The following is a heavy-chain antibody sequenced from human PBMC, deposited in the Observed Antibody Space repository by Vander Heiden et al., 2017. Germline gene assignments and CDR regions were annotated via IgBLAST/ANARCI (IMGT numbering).Heavy chain of an antibody. V-gene: IGHV3-15*01. CDR1: GLNFSRAW. CDR3: STGYSLAVAATAKT. J-gene: IGHJ4*02. D-gene: IGHD2-15*01. Sequence: EVVLVESGGGFVRPGGSPRLSCVVSGLNFSRAWLSWVRQAPGKGLEWVGRIKSTRDGGAIDYGAAVKGRFIISRDDSENMMFLQLNGLKTEDTAVYYCSTGYSLAVAATAKTWGPGTLVTVAA. CDR2: IKSTRDGGAI.